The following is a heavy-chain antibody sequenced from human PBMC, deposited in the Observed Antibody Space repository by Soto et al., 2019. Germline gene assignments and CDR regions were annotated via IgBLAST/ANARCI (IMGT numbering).Heavy chain of an antibody. CDR3: AALLARPGDDAFDI. CDR1: GYTFTSYG. D-gene: IGHD7-27*01. CDR2: ISAYNGNT. V-gene: IGHV1-18*01. Sequence: QVPLVQSGAEVKKPGASVKVSCKSSGYTFTSYGISWVRQAPGQGLEWMGWISAYNGNTNYAQKLHGRVTMTTDTSTSTAHMELRSLRSDDKAVYYCAALLARPGDDAFDIWGQGTIVTVAS. J-gene: IGHJ3*02.